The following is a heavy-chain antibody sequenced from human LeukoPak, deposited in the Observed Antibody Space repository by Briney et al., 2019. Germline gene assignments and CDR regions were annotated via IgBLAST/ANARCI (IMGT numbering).Heavy chain of an antibody. D-gene: IGHD6-19*01. CDR3: ARALVYSSGWPGLCDY. CDR2: ISYDGSNK. CDR1: GFTFSSYA. J-gene: IGHJ4*02. V-gene: IGHV3-30*04. Sequence: GRSLRLSCAASGFTFSSYAMHWVRQAPGKGLEWVAVISYDGSNKYYADSVKGRFTISRDNSKNTPYLQMNSLRAEDTAVYYCARALVYSSGWPGLCDYWGQGTLVTVSS.